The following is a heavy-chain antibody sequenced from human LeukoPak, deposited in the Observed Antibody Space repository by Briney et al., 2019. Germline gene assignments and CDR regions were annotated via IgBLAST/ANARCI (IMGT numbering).Heavy chain of an antibody. CDR3: AKEGRSTTPGY. D-gene: IGHD6-13*01. J-gene: IGHJ4*02. CDR1: GFTFSSST. Sequence: GGSLRLSCAASGFTFSSSTMDWVRQAPGQGLEWVSSISRSGTSIYYADSLRGRFTISRDNAKNSLYLQMNSLGVDDTAVYYCAKEGRSTTPGYWGQGTLVTVSS. CDR2: ISRSGTSI. V-gene: IGHV3-21*01.